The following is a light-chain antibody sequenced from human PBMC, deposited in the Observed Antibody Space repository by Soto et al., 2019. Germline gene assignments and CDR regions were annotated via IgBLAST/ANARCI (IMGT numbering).Light chain of an antibody. CDR1: SSDVGGYDY. Sequence: QSALTQPASVSLSPGQSITVSCTGTSSDVGGYDYVSWYQLHPGKAPKLMVFEVSNRLSGVSYRFSGSKSGNTASLTISGLQAEDEADYFCSSYSISTAYLFGTGTKVTVL. V-gene: IGLV2-14*01. J-gene: IGLJ1*01. CDR2: EVS. CDR3: SSYSISTAYL.